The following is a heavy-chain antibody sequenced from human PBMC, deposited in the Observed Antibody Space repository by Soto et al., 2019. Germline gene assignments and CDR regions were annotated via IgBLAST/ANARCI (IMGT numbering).Heavy chain of an antibody. CDR1: GGTFSTHS. D-gene: IGHD2-15*01. J-gene: IGHJ6*02. CDR3: ARGYCSGGNCYSGMDV. Sequence: SVKVSCKASGGTFSTHSIIWVRQAPGHGLEWMGGIIPISGTTYYTQKFQGRVTITADEPTSTAFMELSSLKSDDTAVFYCARGYCSGGNCYSGMDVWGQGTMVTVSS. CDR2: IIPISGTT. V-gene: IGHV1-69*13.